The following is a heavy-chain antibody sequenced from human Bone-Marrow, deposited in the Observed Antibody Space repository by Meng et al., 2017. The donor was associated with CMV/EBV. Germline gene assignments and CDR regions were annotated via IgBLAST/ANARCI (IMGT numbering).Heavy chain of an antibody. Sequence: SETLSLTCTVSGGSISSYYWSWIRQPPGKGLEWIGYIYYSGSTNYNPSLKSRVTISVDTSKNQFSLKLSSVTAADTAVYYCARRTIAAAGNFDLWGRGTLVTVSS. CDR3: ARRTIAAAGNFDL. J-gene: IGHJ2*01. CDR1: GGSISSYY. D-gene: IGHD6-13*01. CDR2: IYYSGST. V-gene: IGHV4-59*12.